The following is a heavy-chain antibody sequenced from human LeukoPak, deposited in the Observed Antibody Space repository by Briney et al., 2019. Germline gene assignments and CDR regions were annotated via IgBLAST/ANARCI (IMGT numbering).Heavy chain of an antibody. V-gene: IGHV4-34*01. Sequence: SETLSLTCAVYGGSFSGYYWSWIRRPPGKGLEWIGEINHSGSTNYNPSLKSRVTISVDTSKNQFSLKLSSVTAADTAVYYCARIGGFAYDWFDPWGQGTLVTVSS. CDR3: ARIGGFAYDWFDP. J-gene: IGHJ5*02. CDR2: INHSGST. CDR1: GGSFSGYY. D-gene: IGHD2-15*01.